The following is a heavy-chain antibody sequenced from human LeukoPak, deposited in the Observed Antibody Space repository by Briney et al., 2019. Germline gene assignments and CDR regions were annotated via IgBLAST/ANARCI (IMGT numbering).Heavy chain of an antibody. J-gene: IGHJ4*02. CDR3: AKSRDYYGSGSSDY. V-gene: IGHV3-23*01. D-gene: IGHD3-10*01. CDR2: ISGSGGST. CDR1: GFTFSSYA. Sequence: PGGPLRLSCAASGFTFSSYAMSWVRQAPGKGLEWVSAISGSGGSTYYADSVKGRFTISRDNSKNTLYLQMNSLRAEDTAVYYCAKSRDYYGSGSSDYWGQGTLVTVSS.